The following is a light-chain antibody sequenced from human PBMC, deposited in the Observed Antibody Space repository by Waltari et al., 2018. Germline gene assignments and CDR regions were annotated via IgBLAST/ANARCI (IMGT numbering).Light chain of an antibody. Sequence: IVLTQSPGTLSLSPGERVTLSCRASQSVTSYLGWYQKKPGQAPRLLIYDGSSRATGVPARFSGSGSGTEFTLTISSLQSEDLAVYYCQQYGAWPLTFGGGSKVEF. CDR2: DGS. J-gene: IGKJ4*01. CDR1: QSVTSY. CDR3: QQYGAWPLT. V-gene: IGKV3-15*01.